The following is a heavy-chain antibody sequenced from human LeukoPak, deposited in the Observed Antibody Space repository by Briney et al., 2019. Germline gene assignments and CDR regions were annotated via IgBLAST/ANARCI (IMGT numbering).Heavy chain of an antibody. Sequence: GGSLRLSCGASGFTFKNYGMNWVRQAPGKGLEWVSTINPSGGRTYYADSVKGRFTISRDNSKNTLYLQMNSLRAEDTAVYYCTRREDCGGDCPYYFDYWGQGTLVTVSS. V-gene: IGHV3-23*01. CDR2: INPSGGRT. J-gene: IGHJ4*02. CDR3: TRREDCGGDCPYYFDY. CDR1: GFTFKNYG. D-gene: IGHD2-21*02.